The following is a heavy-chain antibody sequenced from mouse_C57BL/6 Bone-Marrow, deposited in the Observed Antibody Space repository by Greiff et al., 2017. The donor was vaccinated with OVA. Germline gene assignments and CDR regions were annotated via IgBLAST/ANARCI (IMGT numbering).Heavy chain of an antibody. D-gene: IGHD2-3*01. J-gene: IGHJ3*01. Sequence: VQLQQSGAELVRPGASVKLSCKASGYTFTDYYINWVKQRPGQGLEWIARIYPGSGNTYYNEKFKGKATLTAEKSSSTAYMQLSSLTSEDSAVYFCARGGGFYDGYFPALFAYWGQGTLVTVSA. V-gene: IGHV1-76*01. CDR3: ARGGGFYDGYFPALFAY. CDR2: IYPGSGNT. CDR1: GYTFTDYY.